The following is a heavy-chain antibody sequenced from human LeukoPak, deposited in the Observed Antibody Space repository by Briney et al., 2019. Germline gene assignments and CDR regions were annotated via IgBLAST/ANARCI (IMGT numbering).Heavy chain of an antibody. CDR1: GFTFTSYN. CDR3: ARDPYSGNYGTYYYYYMDV. D-gene: IGHD1-26*01. Sequence: GGSLRLSCAASGFTFTSYNMNWVRQAPGKAMEWVSSITSSGTYTFYADSVKGRFTISRDNAKNSLYLQMDSLGPEDTAVYYCARDPYSGNYGTYYYYYMDVWGKGTTVTISS. J-gene: IGHJ6*03. V-gene: IGHV3-21*01. CDR2: ITSSGTYT.